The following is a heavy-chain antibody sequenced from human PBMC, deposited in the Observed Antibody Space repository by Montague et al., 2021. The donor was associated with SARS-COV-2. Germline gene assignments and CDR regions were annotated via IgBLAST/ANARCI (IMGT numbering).Heavy chain of an antibody. V-gene: IGHV3-49*04. CDR3: TRDLLVGATVY. D-gene: IGHD1-26*01. CDR2: IRSKAYGGTT. J-gene: IGHJ4*02. CDR1: GFTFGDYA. Sequence: SLSLSCAASGFTFGDYAMSWVRQAPGKGLEWVGFIRSKAYGGTTEYAASVKGRFTISRDDSKSIAYLQMNSLKTEDTAVYYCTRDLLVGATVYWGQGTLVTVSS.